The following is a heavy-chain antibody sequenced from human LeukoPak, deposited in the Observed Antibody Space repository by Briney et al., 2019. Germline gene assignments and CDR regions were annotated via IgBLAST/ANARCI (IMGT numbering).Heavy chain of an antibody. CDR3: ARPPSDNLLTGSLYYFDK. CDR2: ISGSGDST. Sequence: GGSLRLSCAASGFSFSSCAMSWVRQAPGKGLEWVSGISGSGDSTDYADSVKGRFTISRDNSKNTLYLQINSLRAEDTAVYYCARPPSDNLLTGSLYYFDKWGQGTLVTVSS. CDR1: GFSFSSCA. J-gene: IGHJ4*02. V-gene: IGHV3-23*01. D-gene: IGHD3-9*01.